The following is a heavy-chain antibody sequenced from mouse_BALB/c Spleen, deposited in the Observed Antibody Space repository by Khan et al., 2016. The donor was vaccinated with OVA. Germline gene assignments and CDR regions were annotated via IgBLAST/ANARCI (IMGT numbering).Heavy chain of an antibody. Sequence: DLVKPGASVKLSCKVSGYTFTSYWINWIKQRPGQGLEWIGRIAPGSGSTYYNEMVKGKETLTVDTSASTVYIQLSSLSSDDSAVYFCARANYYGRSCYAMDYWGQGTSVTVSS. J-gene: IGHJ4*01. V-gene: IGHV1S41*01. CDR2: IAPGSGST. D-gene: IGHD1-1*01. CDR1: GYTFTSYW. CDR3: ARANYYGRSCYAMDY.